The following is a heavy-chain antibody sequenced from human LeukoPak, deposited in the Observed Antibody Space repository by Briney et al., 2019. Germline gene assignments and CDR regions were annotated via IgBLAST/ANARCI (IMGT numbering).Heavy chain of an antibody. CDR1: GGSIHRF. Sequence: SETLSLTCTVSGGSIHRFWSWIRQPAGKGLEWIGRISGSGTITYNPALQSRLTISIDTSKNQFSLKLMSVTAADTAVYYCARDSGTTGEVKFDPWGQGTLVTVSS. V-gene: IGHV4-4*07. D-gene: IGHD3-10*01. CDR2: ISGSGTI. J-gene: IGHJ5*02. CDR3: ARDSGTTGEVKFDP.